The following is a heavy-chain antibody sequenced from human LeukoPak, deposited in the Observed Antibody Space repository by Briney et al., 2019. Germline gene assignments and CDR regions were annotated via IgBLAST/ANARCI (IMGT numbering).Heavy chain of an antibody. Sequence: GGSLRLSCAVSEFLFSKAWMSWVRQAPGKGLEWVGRIKSKTDGGTTDYAAPVKGRFTISRDDSKNTLYLQMNSLKTEDTAVYYCARDTGSSHLGYWGQGTLVTVSS. V-gene: IGHV3-15*01. CDR1: EFLFSKAW. CDR2: IKSKTDGGTT. D-gene: IGHD6-13*01. J-gene: IGHJ4*02. CDR3: ARDTGSSHLGY.